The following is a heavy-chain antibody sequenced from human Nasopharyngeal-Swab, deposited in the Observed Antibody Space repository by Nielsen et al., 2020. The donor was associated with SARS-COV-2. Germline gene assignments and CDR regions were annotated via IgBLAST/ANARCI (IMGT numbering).Heavy chain of an antibody. Sequence: SETLSLTCAVSGGSISSSNWWSWVRQPPGKGLEWIGEIYHSGSTNYNPSLQSRVTISVDKSKNQFSLKLSSVTAADTAVYYCARTQYDFWSGYRYYYYGMDVWGQGTTVTVSS. D-gene: IGHD3-3*01. J-gene: IGHJ6*02. V-gene: IGHV4-4*02. CDR2: IYHSGST. CDR1: GGSISSSNW. CDR3: ARTQYDFWSGYRYYYYGMDV.